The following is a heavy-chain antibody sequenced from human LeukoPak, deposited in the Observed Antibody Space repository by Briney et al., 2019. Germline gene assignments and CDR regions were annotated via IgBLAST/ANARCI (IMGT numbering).Heavy chain of an antibody. D-gene: IGHD5/OR15-5a*01. CDR3: ARFPDSTFHYGMDV. Sequence: GASVKVSCKASGYTFTSYDINWVRQATGQGLEWMGWMNPNSGNTGYAQKFQGRVTMTTDTSTSTAYMELRSLRSDDTAVYYCARFPDSTFHYGMDVWGQGTTVTISS. J-gene: IGHJ6*02. CDR2: MNPNSGNT. CDR1: GYTFTSYD. V-gene: IGHV1-8*01.